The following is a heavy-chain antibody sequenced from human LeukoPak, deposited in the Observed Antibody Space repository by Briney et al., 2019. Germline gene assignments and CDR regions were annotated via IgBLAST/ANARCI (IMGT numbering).Heavy chain of an antibody. Sequence: GGSLRLSCAASGFTFSSYWMNWARQAPGKGLEWVASINHNGNVNYYVDSVKGRFTISRDNAKNSLYLRMNSLRAEDTAVYYCARGPLIAAAGTWWGQGTLVTVSS. D-gene: IGHD6-13*01. CDR2: INHNGNVN. CDR3: ARGPLIAAAGTW. CDR1: GFTFSSYW. V-gene: IGHV3-7*01. J-gene: IGHJ4*02.